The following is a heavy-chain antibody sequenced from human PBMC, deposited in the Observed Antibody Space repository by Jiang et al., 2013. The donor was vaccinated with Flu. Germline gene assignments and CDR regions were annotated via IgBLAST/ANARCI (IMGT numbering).Heavy chain of an antibody. V-gene: IGHV1-18*04. Sequence: FTSYGISWVRQAPGQGLEWMGWISAYNGNTNYAQKLQGRVTMTTDTSTSTAYMELRSLRSDDTAVYYCARVIPAILSHWFDPWGQGTLVTVSS. D-gene: IGHD6-25*01. CDR3: ARVIPAILSHWFDP. CDR1: FTSYG. J-gene: IGHJ5*02. CDR2: ISAYNGNT.